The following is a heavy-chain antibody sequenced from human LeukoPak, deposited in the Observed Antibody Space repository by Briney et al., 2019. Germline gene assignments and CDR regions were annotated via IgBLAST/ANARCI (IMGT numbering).Heavy chain of an antibody. CDR1: GGSISSYY. Sequence: SETLSLTCTVSGGSISSYYWSWIRQPPGKGLEWIGYIYYSGSTNYNPSPKSRVTISVGTSKNQFSLKLSSVTAADTAVYYCARLSPYGMDVWGQGTTVTVSS. J-gene: IGHJ6*02. V-gene: IGHV4-59*08. CDR3: ARLSPYGMDV. CDR2: IYYSGST.